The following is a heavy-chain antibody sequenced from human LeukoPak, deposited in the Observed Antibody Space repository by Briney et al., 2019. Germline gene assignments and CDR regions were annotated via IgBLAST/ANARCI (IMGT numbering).Heavy chain of an antibody. Sequence: ASVKVSCKASGYTFTSYYIHWVRQAPGQGLEWMGIINPSGGSTSYAQKFQGGITMTRDTSTSTVYTELSSLRSEDTAVYYCARGLKRSGSSDHFDYWGQGTLVTVPS. J-gene: IGHJ4*02. V-gene: IGHV1-46*01. CDR1: GYTFTSYY. CDR3: ARGLKRSGSSDHFDY. D-gene: IGHD6-6*01. CDR2: INPSGGST.